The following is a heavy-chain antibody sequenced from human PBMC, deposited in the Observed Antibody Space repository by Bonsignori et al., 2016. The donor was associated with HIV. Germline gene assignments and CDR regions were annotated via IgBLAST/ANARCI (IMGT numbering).Heavy chain of an antibody. CDR3: IMGVRGMVLSYSDY. Sequence: WIRQPPGKGLEWVSGISGSGIDTDYADSVKGRFTTSRDNSKNTLFLVMNSLRAEDTAIYYCIMGVRGMVLSYSDYWGQGTLVTVSS. V-gene: IGHV3-23*01. D-gene: IGHD3-10*02. J-gene: IGHJ4*02. CDR2: ISGSGIDT.